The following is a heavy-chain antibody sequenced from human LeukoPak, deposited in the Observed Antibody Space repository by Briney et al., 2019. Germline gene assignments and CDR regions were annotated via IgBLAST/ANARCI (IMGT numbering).Heavy chain of an antibody. CDR3: AKGSGWYV. V-gene: IGHV3-23*01. J-gene: IGHJ4*02. CDR1: GFTFSSSS. D-gene: IGHD6-19*01. Sequence: GGSLRLSCAASGFTFSSSSMSWVRQAPGKGLEWVSVISGSGGSTDYADSVKGRFTISRDNSKNTLYLQMNSLRAEDTAIYYCAKGSGWYVWGQGTLVTVSS. CDR2: ISGSGGST.